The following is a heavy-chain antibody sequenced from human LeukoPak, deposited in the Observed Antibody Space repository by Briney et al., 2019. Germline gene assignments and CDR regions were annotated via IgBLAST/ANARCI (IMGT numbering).Heavy chain of an antibody. CDR3: ARVGYYGSGSYLNYYYYYMDV. D-gene: IGHD3-10*01. Sequence: PGGSLRLSCAASGFTFSSYGMSWVRQAPRKGLEWVSVISGSGGNTYYADSEKGRLSISRDNSKNTLYLQMNSLRAEDTAVYYCARVGYYGSGSYLNYYYYYMDVWGKGTTVTISS. J-gene: IGHJ6*03. CDR2: ISGSGGNT. V-gene: IGHV3-23*01. CDR1: GFTFSSYG.